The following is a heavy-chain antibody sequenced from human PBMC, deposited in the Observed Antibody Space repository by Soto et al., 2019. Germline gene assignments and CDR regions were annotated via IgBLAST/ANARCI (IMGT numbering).Heavy chain of an antibody. CDR3: TKDAKFDDIYTGYFVNDL. CDR2: IYYSGTT. CDR1: GYSISSSNW. V-gene: IGHV4-28*03. J-gene: IGHJ5*02. Sequence: SETLSLTCAVSGYSISSSNWWGWIRQPPGKGLERIGYIYYSGTTYYNPSLKSRVTMSVDTSKNQFSLKLTSVTAVDTAVYYCTKDAKFDDIYTGYFVNDLWGQGTPVTVSS. D-gene: IGHD3-9*01.